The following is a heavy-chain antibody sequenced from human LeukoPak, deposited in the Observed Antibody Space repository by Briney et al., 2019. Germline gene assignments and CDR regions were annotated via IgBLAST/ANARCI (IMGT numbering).Heavy chain of an antibody. CDR1: GFTFSSYA. J-gene: IGHJ4*02. CDR3: AKGEYSSSPTLDY. D-gene: IGHD6-6*01. V-gene: IGHV3-23*01. CDR2: ISGSGGST. Sequence: GGSLRLSCAASGFTFSSYAMSWVRQAPGKGLEWVSAISGSGGSTYYAESVKSRFTISRDNSKNTLYLQMNSLRAEDTAVYYCAKGEYSSSPTLDYWGQGTLVTVSS.